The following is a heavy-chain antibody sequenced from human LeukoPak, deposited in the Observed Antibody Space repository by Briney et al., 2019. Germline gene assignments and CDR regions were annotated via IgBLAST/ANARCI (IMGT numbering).Heavy chain of an antibody. CDR3: AKGTQYYYDSSGYDY. J-gene: IGHJ4*02. V-gene: IGHV3-23*01. CDR2: ISGSGGST. CDR1: GFTFSSYA. D-gene: IGHD3-22*01. Sequence: GGSLRLSCAASGFTFSSYAMSWVRQAPGKGLEWVSAISGSGGSTYYADSVKGRFTISRDNSKTTLYLQMNSLRAEDTAVYYCAKGTQYYYDSSGYDYWGQGTLVTVSS.